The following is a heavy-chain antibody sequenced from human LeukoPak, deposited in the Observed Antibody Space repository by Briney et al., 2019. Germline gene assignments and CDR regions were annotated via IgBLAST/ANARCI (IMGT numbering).Heavy chain of an antibody. J-gene: IGHJ5*02. D-gene: IGHD5-18*01. CDR3: ARALPHRRLMDTTMEQHWFDP. CDR1: GYTFTSYY. CDR2: INPSGGST. Sequence: ASVKVSCKASGYTFTSYYMHWVRQAPGQGLEWMGIINPSGGSTRYAQKFQGRVTMTRDRSTSTVYMELSSLRSEDTAVYYCARALPHRRLMDTTMEQHWFDPWGQGTLVTVSS. V-gene: IGHV1-46*01.